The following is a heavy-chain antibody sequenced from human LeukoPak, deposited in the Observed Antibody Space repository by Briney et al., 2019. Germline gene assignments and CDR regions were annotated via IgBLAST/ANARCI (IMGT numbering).Heavy chain of an antibody. D-gene: IGHD6-13*01. J-gene: IGHJ4*02. CDR1: GGSISSSSYY. CDR2: IYYIGSP. Sequence: PSETLSLTCTVSGGSISSSSYYWGWIRQPPGKGLEWIGSIYYIGSPYYNPSLKSRVTISVDTSKNQFSLKLSSVTAADTAVYYCARGGSFRKSFDYWGQGTLVTVSS. CDR3: ARGGSFRKSFDY. V-gene: IGHV4-39*01.